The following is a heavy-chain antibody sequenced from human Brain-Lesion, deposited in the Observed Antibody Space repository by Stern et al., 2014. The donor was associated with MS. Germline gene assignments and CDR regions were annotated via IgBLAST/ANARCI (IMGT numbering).Heavy chain of an antibody. J-gene: IGHJ4*02. CDR2: IYYIGIT. V-gene: IGHV4-30-4*01. Sequence: QVQLVESVPGLVKPSQTLSLTCNVSGYSISSGDNYWSWIRQSPGKGLEWIWYIYYIGITFYNPSLKSRVTIYVDTSQNHVSLSLSYVTAADTAVYYCARGESSRYYYYFDYWGQGTLVTVSS. D-gene: IGHD3-22*01. CDR1: GYSISSGDNY. CDR3: ARGESSRYYYYFDY.